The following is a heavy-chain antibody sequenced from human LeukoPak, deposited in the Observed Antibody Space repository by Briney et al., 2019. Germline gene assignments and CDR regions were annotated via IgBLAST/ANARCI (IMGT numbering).Heavy chain of an antibody. CDR2: INHSGNT. CDR3: AGLTFGGVIAVDDAFDI. CDR1: GGSFSGYY. V-gene: IGHV4-34*01. J-gene: IGHJ3*02. D-gene: IGHD3-16*02. Sequence: SETLSLTCAVYGGSFSGYYWSWIRQPPGKGLEWIREINHSGNTNYNPSLKSRVTISVDTSKNQFSLKLSSVTAADTAVYYCAGLTFGGVIAVDDAFDIWGQGTMVTVSS.